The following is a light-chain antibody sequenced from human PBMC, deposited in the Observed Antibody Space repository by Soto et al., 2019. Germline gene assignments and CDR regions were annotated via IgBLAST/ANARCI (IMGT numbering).Light chain of an antibody. Sequence: QSLLTQPPSASGSLGQSVTISCTGTRSDVGGYNYVSWHQQHPGKAPKVMIYEVTKRPPGVPDRFSGSKSGNTASLTVSGLQAEDEADYYCSSFAGGGNPVLLGGGTQLTVL. CDR1: RSDVGGYNY. CDR2: EVT. V-gene: IGLV2-8*01. J-gene: IGLJ2*01. CDR3: SSFAGGGNPVL.